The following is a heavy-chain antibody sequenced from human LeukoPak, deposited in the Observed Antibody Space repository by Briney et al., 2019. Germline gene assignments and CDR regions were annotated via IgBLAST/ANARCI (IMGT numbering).Heavy chain of an antibody. CDR3: ARVHLGSGSYYQPRPLDY. V-gene: IGHV6-1*01. J-gene: IGHJ4*02. D-gene: IGHD3-10*01. Sequence: SQTLSLTCAISGDSVSSNSAAWNWIRQSPSRGLEWLGRTYYRSKWYNDYAVSVKSRITINPDTSKNQFSLQLNSVTPEDTAVYYCARVHLGSGSYYQPRPLDYWGQGTLVTVSS. CDR2: TYYRSKWYN. CDR1: GDSVSSNSAA.